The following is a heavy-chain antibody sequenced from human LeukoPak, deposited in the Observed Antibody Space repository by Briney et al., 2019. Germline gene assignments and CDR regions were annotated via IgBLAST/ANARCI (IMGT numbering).Heavy chain of an antibody. CDR2: ISGSGGST. V-gene: IGHV3-23*01. D-gene: IGHD3-9*01. Sequence: GGSLRLSCAASGFTFSSYAMSWVRQAPGKGLEWVSAISGSGGSTYYADSVKGRFHIYRDNLKSAQYLQMNSLRGEDTALYHCATRLAVDAFDIWGQGAMVTVSS. CDR1: GFTFSSYA. J-gene: IGHJ3*02. CDR3: ATRLAVDAFDI.